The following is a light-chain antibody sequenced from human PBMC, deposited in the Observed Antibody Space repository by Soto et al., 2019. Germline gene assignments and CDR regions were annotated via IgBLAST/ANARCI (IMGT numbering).Light chain of an antibody. J-gene: IGKJ1*01. CDR1: QSIGSW. Sequence: DIPMTQSPSTLSASVGDRVTITCRASQSIGSWLAWYQQKPGKAPKLLIYKASSLESGVPLRFSGSGSGTEFTLTISSLQPDDFATYYCQQYNSYPTFGQGTKVEIK. CDR2: KAS. V-gene: IGKV1-5*03. CDR3: QQYNSYPT.